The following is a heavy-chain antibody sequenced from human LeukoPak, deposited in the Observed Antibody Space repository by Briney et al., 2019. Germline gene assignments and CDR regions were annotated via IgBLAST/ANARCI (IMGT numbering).Heavy chain of an antibody. D-gene: IGHD7-27*01. CDR1: GGSISSYY. CDR3: ARDPGLGIFDY. J-gene: IGHJ4*02. CDR2: IYYSGST. V-gene: IGHV4-59*01. Sequence: PSETLSLTCTVSGGSISSYYWSWIRQPPGKGLEWIGYIYYSGSTNYNPSLKSRVTISVDTSKNQFSLKLSSVTAADTAVYYCARDPGLGIFDYWGQGTLVTVSS.